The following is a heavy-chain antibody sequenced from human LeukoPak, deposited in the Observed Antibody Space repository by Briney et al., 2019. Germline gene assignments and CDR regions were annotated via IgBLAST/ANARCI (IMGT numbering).Heavy chain of an antibody. CDR3: ARDDTDIVVVPAAARPLWFDP. CDR1: GYTFTGYY. V-gene: IGHV1-2*02. Sequence: ASVKVSCKASGYTFTGYYMHWVRQAPGQGLEWMGWINPNSGGTNYAQKFQGRVTMTRDTSISTAYMELSRLRSDDTAAYYCARDDTDIVVVPAAARPLWFDPWGQGTLVTVSS. J-gene: IGHJ5*02. CDR2: INPNSGGT. D-gene: IGHD2-2*01.